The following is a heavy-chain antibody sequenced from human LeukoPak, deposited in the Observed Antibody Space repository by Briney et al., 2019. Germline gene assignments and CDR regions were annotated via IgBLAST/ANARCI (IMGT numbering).Heavy chain of an antibody. CDR2: IKSKTDGGTT. CDR3: TTEALLTGYRSEIDY. Sequence: GGTLRLSCAASGFTFSNVCLSWVRQAPGKGLEWVGRIKSKTDGGTTDYAAHVKGRFTISRDDSKNTLYLQMNSLKTEDTAVYYCTTEALLTGYRSEIDYWGQGTLVTVSA. J-gene: IGHJ4*02. CDR1: GFTFSNVC. D-gene: IGHD3-9*01. V-gene: IGHV3-15*01.